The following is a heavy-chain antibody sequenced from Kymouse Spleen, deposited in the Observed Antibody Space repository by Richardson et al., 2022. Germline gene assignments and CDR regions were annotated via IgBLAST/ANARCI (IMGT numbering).Heavy chain of an antibody. CDR3: ARSIAVAGNWFDP. Sequence: QVQLVESGGGVVQPGRSLRLSCAASGFTFSSYGMHWVRQAPGKGLEWVAVIWYDGSNKYYADSVKGRFTISRDNSKNTLYLQMNSLRAEDTAVYYCARSIAVAGNWFDPWGQGTLVTVSS. CDR1: GFTFSSYG. D-gene: IGHD6-19*01. V-gene: IGHV3-33*01. J-gene: IGHJ5*02. CDR2: IWYDGSNK.